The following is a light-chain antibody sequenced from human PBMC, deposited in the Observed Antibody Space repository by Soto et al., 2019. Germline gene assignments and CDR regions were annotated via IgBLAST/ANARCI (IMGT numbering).Light chain of an antibody. CDR3: QQRYSTPLT. Sequence: DIQMTQSPSSLSASVGDRVTITCRASQSISSFLNWYQQKPGKAPKLLIYAASSLQSGDPSRFSGSGSGTDFTLTISSLQPEDFATYYCQQRYSTPLTIGGGTKVDIK. CDR1: QSISSF. J-gene: IGKJ4*01. V-gene: IGKV1-39*01. CDR2: AAS.